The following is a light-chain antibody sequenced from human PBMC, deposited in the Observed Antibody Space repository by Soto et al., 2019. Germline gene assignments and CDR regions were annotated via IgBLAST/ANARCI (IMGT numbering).Light chain of an antibody. CDR2: DAS. CDR1: QSVSSY. Sequence: ENVLTQSPATLSLSPGERATLSCRASQSVSSYLAWYQQKPGQAPRLLIYDASNRATGIPARFSGSGSGTDFTLTISSLEPEDFAVYYCQQRSNWPPLYTFGQGTKLELK. V-gene: IGKV3-11*01. CDR3: QQRSNWPPLYT. J-gene: IGKJ2*01.